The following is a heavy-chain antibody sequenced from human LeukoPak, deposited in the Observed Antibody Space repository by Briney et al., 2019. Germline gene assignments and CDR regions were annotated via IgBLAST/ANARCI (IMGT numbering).Heavy chain of an antibody. Sequence: PGGSLRLSCAASGFTFSSYAMHWVRQAPGKGLEWVAVISYDGSNKYYADSVKGRFTISRDNSKNTLYLQMNSLRAEDTAVYYCARDSDCSSTSCYAPEYFQHWGQGTLVTVSS. J-gene: IGHJ1*01. CDR3: ARDSDCSSTSCYAPEYFQH. V-gene: IGHV3-30-3*01. CDR2: ISYDGSNK. D-gene: IGHD2-2*01. CDR1: GFTFSSYA.